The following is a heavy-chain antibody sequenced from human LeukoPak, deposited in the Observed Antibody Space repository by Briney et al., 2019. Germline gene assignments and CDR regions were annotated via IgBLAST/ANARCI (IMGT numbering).Heavy chain of an antibody. J-gene: IGHJ4*02. CDR3: ARDQEGFDY. CDR2: IYPRDGST. CDR1: GYTFTSYY. Sequence: GASVKVSCKASGYTFTSYYIHWVRQAPGQGLEWMGMIYPRDGSTSYAQKFQGRVTVTRDTSTSTVHMELSGLRSEDTAVYYCARDQEGFDYWGQGTQVTVSS. V-gene: IGHV1-46*01.